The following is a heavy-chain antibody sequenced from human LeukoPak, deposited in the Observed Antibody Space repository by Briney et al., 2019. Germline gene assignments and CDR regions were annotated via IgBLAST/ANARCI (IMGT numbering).Heavy chain of an antibody. V-gene: IGHV3-21*01. CDR1: GFTFSSYS. Sequence: GGSLRLSCAASGFTFSSYSMNWVRQAPGKGLEWVSSISSSSSYIYYADSVKGRFTISRDNSKNTLYLQMNSLRAEDTAVYYCAKSLGKQWLGLNYWGQGTLVTVSS. CDR3: AKSLGKQWLGLNY. J-gene: IGHJ4*02. D-gene: IGHD6-19*01. CDR2: ISSSSSYI.